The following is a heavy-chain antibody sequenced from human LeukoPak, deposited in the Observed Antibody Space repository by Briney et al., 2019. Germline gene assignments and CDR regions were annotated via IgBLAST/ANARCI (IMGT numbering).Heavy chain of an antibody. Sequence: GGSLRLSCAVSGFTFSSYAMSWVRQAPGKGLEWVSAISGSGGSTYYADSVKGRFTISRDNSKNTLYLQMNSLRAEDTAVYYCAKDPYYYDSSGPEGINYWGQGTLVTVSS. CDR2: ISGSGGST. J-gene: IGHJ4*02. V-gene: IGHV3-23*01. CDR3: AKDPYYYDSSGPEGINY. D-gene: IGHD3-22*01. CDR1: GFTFSSYA.